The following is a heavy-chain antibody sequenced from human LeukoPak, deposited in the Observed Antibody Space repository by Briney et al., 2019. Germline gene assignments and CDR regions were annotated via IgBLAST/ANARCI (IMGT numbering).Heavy chain of an antibody. Sequence: KPSETLSLTCAVYGGSFSGYYWSWIRQPPGKGLEWIGEINHSGSTNYNPSLKSRVPISVDTSKNQFSLKLSSVTAADTAVYYCARGTREEAVAGTHFDYCGQGTLVTVSS. J-gene: IGHJ4*02. D-gene: IGHD6-19*01. V-gene: IGHV4-34*01. CDR3: ARGTREEAVAGTHFDY. CDR1: GGSFSGYY. CDR2: INHSGST.